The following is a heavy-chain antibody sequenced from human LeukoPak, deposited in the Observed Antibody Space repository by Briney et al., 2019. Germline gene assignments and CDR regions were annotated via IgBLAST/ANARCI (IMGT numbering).Heavy chain of an antibody. Sequence: GASVKVSCKASGYTFTSYDINWVRQATGQGLEWMGWMNPNSGNTGYAQKFQGRVTMTRNTSISTAYMELSSLGSEDTAVYYCARAHQGSGSPSTGFDYWGQGTLVTVSS. D-gene: IGHD3-10*01. CDR2: MNPNSGNT. V-gene: IGHV1-8*01. CDR3: ARAHQGSGSPSTGFDY. CDR1: GYTFTSYD. J-gene: IGHJ4*02.